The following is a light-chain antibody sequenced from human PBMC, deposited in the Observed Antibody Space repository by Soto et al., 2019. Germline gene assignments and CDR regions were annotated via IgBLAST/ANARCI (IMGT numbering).Light chain of an antibody. V-gene: IGLV4-69*01. CDR3: QTWGNGAWV. CDR2: LNSDGRH. Sequence: QLVLTQSPSASASLGASVKLTCTLSSGHSSYAIAWHQQQPEKGPRYLMKLNSDGRHSKGDGIPDRFSGSSSGAERYLTLSSLQSEYEADYYCQTWGNGAWVFCGGTNVTVL. J-gene: IGLJ3*02. CDR1: SGHSSYA.